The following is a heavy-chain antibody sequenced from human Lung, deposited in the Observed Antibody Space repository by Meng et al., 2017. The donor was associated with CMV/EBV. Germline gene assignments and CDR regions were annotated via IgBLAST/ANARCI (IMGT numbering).Heavy chain of an antibody. CDR1: GGSISSSYW. J-gene: IGHJ4*02. CDR3: ATQESRDGHNPY. Sequence: QVQLQGSGPGLVKPSGHLSLTCVVSGGSISSSYWWTWVRQSPGKGLEWIGEMYHSGTTNYNPSLKSRVTISMGKSNNQLSLKLNSVTAADTAVYYCATQESRDGHNPYWGQGTLVTVSS. D-gene: IGHD5-24*01. CDR2: MYHSGTT. V-gene: IGHV4-4*02.